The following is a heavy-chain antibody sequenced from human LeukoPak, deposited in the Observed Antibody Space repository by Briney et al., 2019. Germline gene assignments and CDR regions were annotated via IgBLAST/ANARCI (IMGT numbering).Heavy chain of an antibody. CDR3: ASLGLLWFGESGDY. Sequence: SETLSLICAVSGYSISSGYYWGWIRQPPGKGLEWIGSIYHSGSTYYNPSLKSRVTISVDTSKNQFSLKLSSVTAADTAVYYCASLGLLWFGESGDYWGQGTLVTVSS. J-gene: IGHJ4*02. D-gene: IGHD3-10*01. V-gene: IGHV4-38-2*01. CDR2: IYHSGST. CDR1: GYSISSGYY.